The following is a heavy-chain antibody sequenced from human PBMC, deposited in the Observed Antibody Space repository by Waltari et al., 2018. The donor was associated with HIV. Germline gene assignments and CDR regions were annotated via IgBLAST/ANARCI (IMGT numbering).Heavy chain of an antibody. CDR1: GGTFSTYV. Sequence: QVQLVQSGAEVKKPGSSVKVSCKASGGTFSTYVINWVQQAPGQGLEWMGRIKPIFGEANYAPKFQGRLMIKADEPTSTAYMELSSLTFEDSAVYFCARDSRHSVVVTPGGMDVWGQGTTVIVS. V-gene: IGHV1-69*15. CDR3: ARDSRHSVVVTPGGMDV. D-gene: IGHD2-21*02. CDR2: IKPIFGEA. J-gene: IGHJ6*02.